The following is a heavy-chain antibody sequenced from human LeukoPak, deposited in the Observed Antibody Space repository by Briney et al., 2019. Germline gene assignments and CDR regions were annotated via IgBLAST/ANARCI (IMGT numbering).Heavy chain of an antibody. V-gene: IGHV3-21*01. CDR1: GFTFINAW. J-gene: IGHJ4*02. Sequence: GGSLRLSCAASGFTFINAWMNWVRQAPGKGLEWVSCISSSSNYIYYADSVKGRFTISRDNAKNSLYLQMNSLRAEDTAVYYCARDLYGSGIVIDYWGQGTLVTVSS. D-gene: IGHD3-10*01. CDR2: ISSSSNYI. CDR3: ARDLYGSGIVIDY.